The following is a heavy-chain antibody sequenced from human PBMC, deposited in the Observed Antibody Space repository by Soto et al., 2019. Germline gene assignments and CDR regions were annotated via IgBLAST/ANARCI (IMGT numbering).Heavy chain of an antibody. CDR3: ARAVAVAAVFDY. CDR2: INAGNGNT. D-gene: IGHD6-19*01. CDR1: GYTFTGYA. J-gene: IGHJ4*02. Sequence: ASVKVSCKASGYTFTGYAMHWVRQAPGQRLEWMGWINAGNGNTKYSQKFQGRVTITRDTSASTAYMELSSLRSEDTAVYYCARAVAVAAVFDYGGQGTPVPVSS. V-gene: IGHV1-3*01.